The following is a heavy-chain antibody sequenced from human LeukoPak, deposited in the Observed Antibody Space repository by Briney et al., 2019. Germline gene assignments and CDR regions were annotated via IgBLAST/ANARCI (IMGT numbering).Heavy chain of an antibody. CDR1: GFTFSSYG. D-gene: IGHD2-2*01. CDR3: AKEYCSSTSCYAYYFDY. CDR2: IRYDGSNK. J-gene: IGHJ4*02. Sequence: GGSLRLSCGASGFTFSSYGMHWVRQAPGKGLEWVAFIRYDGSNKYYADSVKGRFTISRDNSKNTLYLQMNSLRAEDTAVYYCAKEYCSSTSCYAYYFDYWGQGTLVTVSS. V-gene: IGHV3-30*02.